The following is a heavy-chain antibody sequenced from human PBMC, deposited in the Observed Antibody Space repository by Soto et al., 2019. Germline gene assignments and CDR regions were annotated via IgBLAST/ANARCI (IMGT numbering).Heavy chain of an antibody. V-gene: IGHV4-39*01. D-gene: IGHD3-10*01. J-gene: IGHJ4*02. CDR3: ARQTGLVRGVIDS. CDR2: MYHRGNT. Sequence: QLQLQESGPGLVKPSGTLSLTCTVSGASISSTSYWGWIRQPPGKGLEWIGAMYHRGNTYYSPSLKGRVNVYVDTSKNQISLRLTSVTAADTAVYYCARQTGLVRGVIDSWGQGTLVTVSS. CDR1: GASISSTSY.